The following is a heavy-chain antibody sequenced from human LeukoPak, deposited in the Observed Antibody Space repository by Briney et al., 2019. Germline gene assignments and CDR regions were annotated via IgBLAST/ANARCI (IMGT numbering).Heavy chain of an antibody. Sequence: GGSLRLSFAASGFTFSSYSMNWVRQAPGKGLEWVSSISSSSSYIYYADSVKGRFTISRDNAKNSLYLQMNSLRAEDTAVYYCARDPVDFWSPPDLYYGMDVWGQGTTVTVSS. D-gene: IGHD3-3*01. J-gene: IGHJ6*02. V-gene: IGHV3-21*01. CDR3: ARDPVDFWSPPDLYYGMDV. CDR1: GFTFSSYS. CDR2: ISSSSSYI.